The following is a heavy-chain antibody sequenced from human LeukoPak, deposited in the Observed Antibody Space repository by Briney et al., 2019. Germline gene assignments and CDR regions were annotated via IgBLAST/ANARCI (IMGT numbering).Heavy chain of an antibody. V-gene: IGHV3-7*01. CDR1: GFTFSSYW. CDR3: ARGIHRLPSYYYDSSGYQPHTHYFDY. D-gene: IGHD3-22*01. J-gene: IGHJ4*02. CDR2: IKQDGSEK. Sequence: GGSLRLSCAASGFTFSSYWMSWVRQAPGKGLEWVADIKQDGSEKYYVDSVKGRFTISRDNAKNSLYLQMNSLRAEDTAVYYCARGIHRLPSYYYDSSGYQPHTHYFDYWGQGTLVTVSS.